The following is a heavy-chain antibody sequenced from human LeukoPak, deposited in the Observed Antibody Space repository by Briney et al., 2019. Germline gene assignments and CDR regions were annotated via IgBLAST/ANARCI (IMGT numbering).Heavy chain of an antibody. Sequence: PSETLSLTCTVSGGSISSSSYYWGWIRQTPGKGLEWIGSIYYSGSTHYNPSVKSRVTISVDTSKNQFSLKLRSVTATDTAVYYCVRSTRYGSSWLSLFDPWGQGTLVTVSS. CDR1: GGSISSSSYY. CDR2: IYYSGST. D-gene: IGHD6-13*01. CDR3: VRSTRYGSSWLSLFDP. J-gene: IGHJ5*02. V-gene: IGHV4-39*01.